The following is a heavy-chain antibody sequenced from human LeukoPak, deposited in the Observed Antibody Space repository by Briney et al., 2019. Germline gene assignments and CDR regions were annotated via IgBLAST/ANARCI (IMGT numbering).Heavy chain of an antibody. D-gene: IGHD3-10*01. Sequence: ASVKVSCRVSGYTLTELSMHWVRQAPGKGLEWMGGFDPEDGETIYAQKFQGRVTMTEDTSTDTAYMELSSLRAEDTAVYYCAKQYGSGSLRYFDYWGQGTLVTVSS. J-gene: IGHJ4*02. V-gene: IGHV1-24*01. CDR3: AKQYGSGSLRYFDY. CDR1: GYTLTELS. CDR2: FDPEDGET.